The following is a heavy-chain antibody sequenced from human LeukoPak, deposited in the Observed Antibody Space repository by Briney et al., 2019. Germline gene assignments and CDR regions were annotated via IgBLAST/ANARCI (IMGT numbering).Heavy chain of an antibody. V-gene: IGHV3-30-3*01. CDR1: GFTFSSYA. J-gene: IGHJ3*02. D-gene: IGHD6-19*01. CDR2: ISYDGSNK. CDR3: ARERVAVAAGGNAFDI. Sequence: GGSLRLSCAAPGFTFSSYAMHWVRQAPGKGLEWVAVISYDGSNKYYADSVKGRFTISRDNSKNTLYLQMNSLRAEDTAVYYCARERVAVAAGGNAFDIWGQGTMVTVSS.